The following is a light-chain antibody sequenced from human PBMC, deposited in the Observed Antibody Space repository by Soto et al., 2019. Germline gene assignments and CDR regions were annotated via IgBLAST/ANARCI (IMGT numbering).Light chain of an antibody. CDR1: QSVSSN. J-gene: IGKJ1*01. CDR2: GAS. CDR3: QQYSNWPT. Sequence: EIVMTQSPATLSVSPGESATLSCRASQSVSSNLAWYQHKPGQAPRLLIYGASTRVTGIPARFSGSGSGTEFTLTISSLQSEDFAVYFCQQYSNWPTFGQGTKGEIK. V-gene: IGKV3-15*01.